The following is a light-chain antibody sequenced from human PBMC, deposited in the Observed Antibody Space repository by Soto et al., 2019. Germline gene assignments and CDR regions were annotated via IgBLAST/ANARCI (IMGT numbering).Light chain of an antibody. CDR1: QSVTSN. CDR2: GAS. Sequence: EIVMTQSPATLSVSPGERVTFSCRASQSVTSNLAWYQHKPGQAPRLLISGASTGATGVPARFSGGGPGTEFTLTISSLEPEDFAVYYCQQRSNWPPITFGQGTRLEIK. CDR3: QQRSNWPPIT. J-gene: IGKJ5*01. V-gene: IGKV3-15*01.